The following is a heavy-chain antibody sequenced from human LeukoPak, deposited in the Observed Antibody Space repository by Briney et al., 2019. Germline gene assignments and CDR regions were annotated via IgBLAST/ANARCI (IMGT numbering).Heavy chain of an antibody. Sequence: PSETLSLTCTVSGGSISSYYWSWIRQPPGKGLEWIGYIYYSGSTNYSPSLKSRVTISVDTSKNQFSLKLSSVTAADTAVYYCARDARAFDIWGQGTMVTVSS. V-gene: IGHV4-59*01. J-gene: IGHJ3*02. CDR3: ARDARAFDI. CDR2: IYYSGST. CDR1: GGSISSYY.